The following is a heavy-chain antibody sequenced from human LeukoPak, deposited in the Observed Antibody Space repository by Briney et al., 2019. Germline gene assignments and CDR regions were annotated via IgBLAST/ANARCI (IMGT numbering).Heavy chain of an antibody. V-gene: IGHV1-18*01. CDR3: ARDTEWEKNPDYFDC. CDR2: ISAKNGNT. D-gene: IGHD1-26*01. CDR1: RSTFNRYG. Sequence: ASVGVSGKASRSTFNRYGISWVRQSPGQQRGGMGGISAKNGNTIYAQKVQGRVTMTTDTSTSTAYMELRSLRSDDTGIYYCARDTEWEKNPDYFDCWGQGTLVTVSS. J-gene: IGHJ4*02.